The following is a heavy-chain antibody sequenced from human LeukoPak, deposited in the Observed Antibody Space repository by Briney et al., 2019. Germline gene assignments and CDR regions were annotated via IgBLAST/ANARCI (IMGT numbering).Heavy chain of an antibody. CDR2: TYYSGST. D-gene: IGHD5-12*01. CDR3: ARANIVATRLGYYYGMDV. V-gene: IGHV4-59*01. J-gene: IGHJ6*02. CDR1: GVSISSYY. Sequence: PSETLSLTCTVSGVSISSYYWSWIRQPPGKGLEWIGYTYYSGSTNYNPTLKSRVTISVDTSKNQFSLKLSSVTAADTAVYYCARANIVATRLGYYYGMDVWGQGTTVTVSS.